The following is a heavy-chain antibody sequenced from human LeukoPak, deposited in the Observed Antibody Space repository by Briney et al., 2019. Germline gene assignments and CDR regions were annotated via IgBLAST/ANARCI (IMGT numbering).Heavy chain of an antibody. CDR1: GGSISSYY. CDR2: IYYSGST. J-gene: IGHJ4*02. Sequence: SETLSLTCTVSGGSISSYYWSWIRQSPGKGLEWIGYIYYSGSTNYNPSLKSRVTISVDTSKNQFSLKLSSVTAADTAVYYCARDRFGESFDYWGQGTLVTVSS. V-gene: IGHV4-59*01. CDR3: ARDRFGESFDY. D-gene: IGHD3-10*01.